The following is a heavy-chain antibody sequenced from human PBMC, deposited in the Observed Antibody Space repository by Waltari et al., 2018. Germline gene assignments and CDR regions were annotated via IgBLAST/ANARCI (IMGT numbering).Heavy chain of an antibody. CDR3: ASMGGDGYHYRFDN. Sequence: QVQLQESGPGLVKPSETLSLTCILFGGSISSSYWGWIRQSPGKGLEWMGYIFYSGSTNYNPSLEGRVTMSVDTSKNQFSLKLRSVTAADTAVYYCASMGGDGYHYRFDNWGQGTLVTVST. V-gene: IGHV4-59*01. J-gene: IGHJ4*02. D-gene: IGHD5-12*01. CDR2: IFYSGST. CDR1: GGSISSSY.